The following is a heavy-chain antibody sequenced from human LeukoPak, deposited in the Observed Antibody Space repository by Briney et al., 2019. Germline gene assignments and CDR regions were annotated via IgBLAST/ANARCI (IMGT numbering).Heavy chain of an antibody. CDR2: ISSSSSYI. Sequence: PGGSLRLSCAASGFTFSSYSMNWVRQAPGKGLEWVSSISSSSSYIYYADSVKGRFTISRGNSKNTLYLQMNSLRAEDTAVYYCAKGSGGSCYSSMDVWGKGITVTVSS. J-gene: IGHJ6*03. CDR3: AKGSGGSCYSSMDV. D-gene: IGHD2-15*01. V-gene: IGHV3-21*04. CDR1: GFTFSSYS.